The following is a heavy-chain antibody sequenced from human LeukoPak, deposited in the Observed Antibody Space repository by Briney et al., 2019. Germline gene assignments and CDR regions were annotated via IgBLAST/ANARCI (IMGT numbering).Heavy chain of an antibody. J-gene: IGHJ4*02. CDR2: ISGSGEST. V-gene: IGHV3-23*01. CDR3: AKDAIGQYRPYYFDC. D-gene: IGHD3-16*02. CDR1: GFTFSSFA. Sequence: LAGGSLRLSCAASGFTFSSFAMSWVRQAPGKGLEWVSSISGSGESTYYADYVKGRFTVSRDNSKNTLNLQLNSLRAEDTAVYYCAKDAIGQYRPYYFDCWGQGTLVTVSS.